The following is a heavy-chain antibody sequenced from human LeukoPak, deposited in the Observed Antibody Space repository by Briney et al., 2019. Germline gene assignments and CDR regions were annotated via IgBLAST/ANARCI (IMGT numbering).Heavy chain of an antibody. CDR3: VREDPSEYGSIDY. CDR1: GFAFSNYF. D-gene: IGHD3-10*01. CDR2: IKKDGSEQ. Sequence: GGSLRLSCEASGFAFSNYFMTWVRQAPGKGLEWVVNIKKDGSEQNYVDSVKGRFTISRDNAKNSLYLQMNSLRAEDTAVYYCVREDPSEYGSIDYWGRGTLVTVSS. J-gene: IGHJ4*02. V-gene: IGHV3-7*01.